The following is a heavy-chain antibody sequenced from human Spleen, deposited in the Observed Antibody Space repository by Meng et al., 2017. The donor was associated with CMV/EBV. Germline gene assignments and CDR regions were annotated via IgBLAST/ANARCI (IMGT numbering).Heavy chain of an antibody. J-gene: IGHJ4*02. Sequence: ASVKVSCKASEYTITDYYIQWVRQAPGQGLEWMGWINPNNGGTNYAQKFQGRVTMTRDTSISTVYMELSSLRSDDTAVYFCARRISFIGPLWYFDYWGQGTLVTVSS. D-gene: IGHD3-10*01. CDR3: ARRISFIGPLWYFDY. CDR2: INPNNGGT. V-gene: IGHV1-2*02. CDR1: EYTITDYY.